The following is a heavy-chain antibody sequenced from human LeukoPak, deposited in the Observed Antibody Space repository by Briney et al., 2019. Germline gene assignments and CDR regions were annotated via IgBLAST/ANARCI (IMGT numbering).Heavy chain of an antibody. Sequence: SETLSLTCTVSGGSISSSTYYWGWIRQPPGKGLEWIGSIYYSGRTYYNPSLKGRVTISVDTSNNQFSLILSSVTATDTAIYYCARVRSVSNWLDPWGQGTLVTVSS. CDR3: ARVRSVSNWLDP. CDR1: GGSISSSTYY. V-gene: IGHV4-39*01. D-gene: IGHD6-19*01. CDR2: IYYSGRT. J-gene: IGHJ5*02.